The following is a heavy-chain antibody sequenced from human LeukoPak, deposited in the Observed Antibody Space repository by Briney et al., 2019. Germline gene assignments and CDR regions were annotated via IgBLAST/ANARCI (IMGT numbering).Heavy chain of an antibody. J-gene: IGHJ4*02. D-gene: IGHD3-10*01. Sequence: GGSLRLSRAASGFTFSSYWMTWVRQAPGKGLEWVSYISSSGGIIYYADSVKGRFTISRDNAMDTLYLQMNSLRADDTAVYYCVKDRVDGSGSQFDSWGQGSLVIVSS. CDR2: ISSSGGII. V-gene: IGHV3-48*01. CDR1: GFTFSSYW. CDR3: VKDRVDGSGSQFDS.